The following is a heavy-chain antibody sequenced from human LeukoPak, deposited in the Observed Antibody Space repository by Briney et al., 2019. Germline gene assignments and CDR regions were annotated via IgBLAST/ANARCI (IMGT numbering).Heavy chain of an antibody. D-gene: IGHD2-2*02. CDR2: ISGSGGST. V-gene: IGHV3-23*01. Sequence: GGSLRLSCAASGSTFSSYAMSWVRQAPGKGLEWVPAISGSGGSTYYADSVKGRFTISRDNSKNTLYLQMNSLRAEDTAVYYCAKGGCSSTSCYTPFDYWGQGTLVTVSS. J-gene: IGHJ4*02. CDR1: GSTFSSYA. CDR3: AKGGCSSTSCYTPFDY.